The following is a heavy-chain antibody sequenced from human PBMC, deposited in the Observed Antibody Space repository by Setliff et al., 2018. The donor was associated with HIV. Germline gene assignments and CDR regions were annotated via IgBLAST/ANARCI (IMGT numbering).Heavy chain of an antibody. Sequence: ASVKVSCKASGYTFTSYDINWVRQATGQGLEWMGWMNPNSGNTGYAQKFQGRLTMTRNTSISTAYMEVSSLRSEDTAIYYCAKDRVSGWNNWFDPWGQGTLVTAPQ. V-gene: IGHV1-8*02. J-gene: IGHJ5*02. CDR3: AKDRVSGWNNWFDP. CDR2: MNPNSGNT. CDR1: GYTFTSYD. D-gene: IGHD6-19*01.